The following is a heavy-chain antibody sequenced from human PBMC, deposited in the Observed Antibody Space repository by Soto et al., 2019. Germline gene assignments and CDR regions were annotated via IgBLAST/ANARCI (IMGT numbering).Heavy chain of an antibody. CDR1: GDSVSSSNYL. J-gene: IGHJ5*02. D-gene: IGHD2-15*01. Sequence: PSEALSLTSTVSGDSVSSSNYLWGWIRQPPGKGLEWMGSFSFGGPTYYNPSLESRVTISVDTSKNQVSVRLRPVTAADTALYYCASGYSTNNWFDPRGQVTLVPV. CDR2: FSFGGPT. CDR3: ASGYSTNNWFDP. V-gene: IGHV4-39*01.